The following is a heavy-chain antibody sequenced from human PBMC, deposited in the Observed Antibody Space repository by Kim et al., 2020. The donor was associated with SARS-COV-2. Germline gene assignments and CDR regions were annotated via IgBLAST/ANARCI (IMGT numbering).Heavy chain of an antibody. Sequence: GGSLRLSCAASGFTFSSYAMSWVRQAPGKGLEWVSAISGSGGSTYYADSVKGRFTISRDNSKNTLYLQMNSLRAEDTAVYYCAKINRGWYRKSNDAFDIWGQGTMVTVSS. CDR2: ISGSGGST. V-gene: IGHV3-23*01. CDR1: GFTFSSYA. CDR3: AKINRGWYRKSNDAFDI. J-gene: IGHJ3*02. D-gene: IGHD6-19*01.